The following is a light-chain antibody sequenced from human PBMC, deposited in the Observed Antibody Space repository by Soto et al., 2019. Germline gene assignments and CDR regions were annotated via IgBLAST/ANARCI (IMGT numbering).Light chain of an antibody. J-gene: IGKJ5*01. CDR3: PPSSSPPPIT. CDR2: AAS. Sequence: DIQMTQSPSSLSASVGDRVTITCRTSQSISSYLNWYQQKPGKAPKLLIYAASSLQSGVPSRFSGSGSGAGFTLTIISLQPEDFATFHCPPSSSPPPITTGHGTRLDSK. CDR1: QSISSY. V-gene: IGKV1-39*01.